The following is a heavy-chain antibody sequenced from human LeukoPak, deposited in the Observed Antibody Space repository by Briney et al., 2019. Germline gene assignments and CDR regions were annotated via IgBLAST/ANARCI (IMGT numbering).Heavy chain of an antibody. J-gene: IGHJ4*02. CDR1: GYTFTTYG. CDR2: ISAYNGNT. CDR3: ASVVGATILDY. Sequence: VASVNVSCKSSGYTFTTYGISWVRQAPGQGLEWMGWISAYNGNTKYAQKFQGRVTMTTDTSTSTAYMELRSLRSDDTAVYYCASVVGATILDYWGQGTLVTVSS. D-gene: IGHD1-26*01. V-gene: IGHV1-18*01.